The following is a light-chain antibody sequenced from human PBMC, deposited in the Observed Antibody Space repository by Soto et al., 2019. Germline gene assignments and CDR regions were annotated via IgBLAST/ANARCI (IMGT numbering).Light chain of an antibody. CDR3: QVWDSISDHVV. CDR2: YDS. CDR1: NIGSKS. V-gene: IGLV3-21*04. J-gene: IGLJ2*01. Sequence: SYELTQPPSVSVALGKTARITCGGNNIGSKSVHWYQQKPGQAPVLVIYYDSDRPSGIPERFSGSNSGNTATLTISRVEAGDEADYYCQVWDSISDHVVFGGGTKVSVL.